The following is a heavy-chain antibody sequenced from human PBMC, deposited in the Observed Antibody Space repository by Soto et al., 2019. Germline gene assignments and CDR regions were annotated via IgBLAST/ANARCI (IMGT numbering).Heavy chain of an antibody. CDR3: ALHCTGGNCFCY. V-gene: IGHV3-66*01. D-gene: IGHD2-15*01. Sequence: EVQVVESGGDLAQPGGSLRLSCAASGFTVSSSYRSLVRQAPGKRLEWVSVIYAGGDTFYADSVKGRFTISRDNSENTLYLQMNSLRVEDTAVYYCALHCTGGNCFCYWGQGTLVTVSS. CDR2: IYAGGDT. J-gene: IGHJ1*01. CDR1: GFTVSSSY.